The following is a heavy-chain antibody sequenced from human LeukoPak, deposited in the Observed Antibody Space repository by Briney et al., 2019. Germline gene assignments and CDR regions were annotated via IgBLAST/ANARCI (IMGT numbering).Heavy chain of an antibody. D-gene: IGHD3-22*01. CDR2: ISADNVNT. CDR1: GYPFTSYG. J-gene: IGHJ4*02. Sequence: ASVKVSCKASGYPFTSYGISWVRQAPGQGLEWMGWISADNVNTNYAQKLQGRVTMTTDTSTSTAYMELRSLRSDDTAMYYCARDYYDNSGYYSHTGGYWGQGTLVTVSS. V-gene: IGHV1-18*01. CDR3: ARDYYDNSGYYSHTGGY.